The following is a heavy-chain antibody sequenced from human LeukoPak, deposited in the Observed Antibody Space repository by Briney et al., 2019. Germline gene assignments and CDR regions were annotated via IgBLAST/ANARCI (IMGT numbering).Heavy chain of an antibody. D-gene: IGHD1-26*01. CDR1: GGSISSDIHY. J-gene: IGHJ6*02. V-gene: IGHV4-39*01. CDR2: LLYNGNT. Sequence: PSETLSLTCTVAGGSISSDIHYWDWIRQAPGKGLEWIGSLLYNGNTWYNPSLASRVTISVDTSENQFSLRLTSVNAADTALYFCTRRGSGNGGTYAGMDVWGPGTSVTVSS. CDR3: TRRGSGNGGTYAGMDV.